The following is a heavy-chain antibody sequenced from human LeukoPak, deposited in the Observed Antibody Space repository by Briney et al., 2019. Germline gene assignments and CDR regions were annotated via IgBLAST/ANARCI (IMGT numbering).Heavy chain of an antibody. CDR3: ARESGSYMWGYYYGMDV. CDR2: ISAYNGNT. J-gene: IGHJ6*02. Sequence: ASVEVSCKASGYTFTSYGISWVRQAPGQGLEWMGWISAYNGNTNYAQKLQGRVTMTTDTSTSTAYMELRSLRSDDTAVYYCARESGSYMWGYYYGMDVWGQGTTVTVSS. D-gene: IGHD2-15*01. V-gene: IGHV1-18*01. CDR1: GYTFTSYG.